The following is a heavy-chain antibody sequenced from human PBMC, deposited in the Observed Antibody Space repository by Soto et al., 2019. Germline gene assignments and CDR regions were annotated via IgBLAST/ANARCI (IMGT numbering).Heavy chain of an antibody. CDR1: GYRFTDYW. CDR3: ARLRDLDFWA. J-gene: IGHJ4*02. V-gene: IGHV5-51*03. CDR2: INPDDSDT. D-gene: IGHD3-10*01. Sequence: EVQLVQSGAEVKKPGESLKISCKGSGYRFTDYWIGWVRQMPGKGLEWMGIINPDDSDTRYSPSFQGQVTISADKSISTAYPQWSSLKSSDTAMYYCARLRDLDFWAWCQGTLVTVSS.